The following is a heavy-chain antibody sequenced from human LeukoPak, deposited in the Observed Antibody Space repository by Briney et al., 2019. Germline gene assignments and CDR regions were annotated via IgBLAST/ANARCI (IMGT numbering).Heavy chain of an antibody. CDR3: ATDPAGVGFDP. CDR1: GFTFSSYG. V-gene: IGHV3-23*01. D-gene: IGHD2-2*01. J-gene: IGHJ5*02. Sequence: GGTLRLSCAASGFTFSSYGMSWVRQAPGKGLEWVSAISGSGGSTYYADSVKGRFTISRDNSKNTLYLQMNSLRAEDTAVYYCATDPAGVGFDPWGQGTLVTVSS. CDR2: ISGSGGST.